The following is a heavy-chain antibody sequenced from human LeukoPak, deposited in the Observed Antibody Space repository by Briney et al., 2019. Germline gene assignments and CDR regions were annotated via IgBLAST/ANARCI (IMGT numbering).Heavy chain of an antibody. CDR3: AREYPYDYVWGSYRVYYYYMDV. Sequence: SETLSLTCTVSGGSISSYYWSWIRQPAGKGLEWIGRIYTSGSTNYNPSLKSRVTMSVDTSKNQFSLKLSSVTAADTAVYYCAREYPYDYVWGSYRVYYYYMDVWGKGTTVTISS. CDR2: IYTSGST. J-gene: IGHJ6*03. D-gene: IGHD3-16*02. CDR1: GGSISSYY. V-gene: IGHV4-4*07.